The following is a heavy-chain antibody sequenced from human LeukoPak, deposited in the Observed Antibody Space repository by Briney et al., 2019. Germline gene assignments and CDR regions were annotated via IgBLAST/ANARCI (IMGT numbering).Heavy chain of an antibody. Sequence: GGSLRLSCAASGFTFSSYSMNWVRQAPGKGLGWVSYISSSSSTIYYADSVKGRFTISRDNAKNSLYLQMNSLRAEDTAVYYCATEWPTYYYDSSGYLYWGQGTLVTVSS. D-gene: IGHD3-22*01. V-gene: IGHV3-48*01. CDR1: GFTFSSYS. CDR2: ISSSSSTI. J-gene: IGHJ4*02. CDR3: ATEWPTYYYDSSGYLY.